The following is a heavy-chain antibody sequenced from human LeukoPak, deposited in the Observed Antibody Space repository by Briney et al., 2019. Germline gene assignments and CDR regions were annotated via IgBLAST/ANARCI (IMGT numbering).Heavy chain of an antibody. CDR2: ISHSGST. J-gene: IGHJ4*02. CDR1: GYSISRAYN. CDR3: ARDTGRETTSIDY. V-gene: IGHV4-38-2*02. Sequence: SETLSLTCTVSGYSISRAYNWGWIRQSPGKGLEWIGSISHSGSTYYNPSLKSRVTISVDTSKNHFSLKLSSVTAPDTAVYFCARDTGRETTSIDYWGQGTLVTVSS. D-gene: IGHD4-11*01.